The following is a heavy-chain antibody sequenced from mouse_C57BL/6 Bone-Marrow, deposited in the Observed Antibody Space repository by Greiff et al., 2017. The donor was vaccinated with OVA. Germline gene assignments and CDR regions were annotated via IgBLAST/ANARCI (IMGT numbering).Heavy chain of an antibody. V-gene: IGHV14-2*01. D-gene: IGHD2-3*01. CDR3: ARARGLYDGYYGY. CDR2: IDPEDGAT. CDR1: GFNIKDYY. Sequence: VQLQQSGAELVKPGASVKLSCTASGFNIKDYYMHWVKQRTEQGLEWIGRIDPEDGATKYAPKFQGKATITADTSSNTAYLQLSSLTSEDTAVYYCARARGLYDGYYGYWGQGTTLTVSS. J-gene: IGHJ2*01.